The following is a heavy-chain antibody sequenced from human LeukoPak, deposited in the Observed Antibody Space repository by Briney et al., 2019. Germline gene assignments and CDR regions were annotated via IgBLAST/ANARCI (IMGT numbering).Heavy chain of an antibody. D-gene: IGHD3-22*01. V-gene: IGHV1-8*01. CDR2: MNPNSGNT. CDR1: GYTFTSYD. J-gene: IGHJ4*02. Sequence: ASVKVSCKASGYTFTSYDINRVRQAPGQGLEWMGWMNPNSGNTGYAQKFRGRVTLTRTTSISTAYMELSSLRSGDTAVYYCARGGGGDYYDSSGYPDYWGQGTLVTVSS. CDR3: ARGGGGDYYDSSGYPDY.